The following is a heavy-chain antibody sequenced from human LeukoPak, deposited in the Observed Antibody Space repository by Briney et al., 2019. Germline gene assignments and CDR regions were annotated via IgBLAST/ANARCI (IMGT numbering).Heavy chain of an antibody. V-gene: IGHV3-30*18. J-gene: IGHJ4*02. D-gene: IGHD6-19*01. Sequence: PGGSLRLSCAASGFTFSSYGMHWVRQAPGKGLEWVAVISYDGSNKYYADSVKGRFTISRDNSKNTLYLQMNSLRAEDTAVYYCGKDRRPGIAVAGTTDYWGQGTLVTVSS. CDR2: ISYDGSNK. CDR3: GKDRRPGIAVAGTTDY. CDR1: GFTFSSYG.